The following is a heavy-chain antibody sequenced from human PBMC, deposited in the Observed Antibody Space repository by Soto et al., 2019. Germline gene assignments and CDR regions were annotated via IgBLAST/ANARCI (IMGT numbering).Heavy chain of an antibody. V-gene: IGHV3-23*01. CDR3: VREGSGRYSPGSFDF. D-gene: IGHD6-19*01. Sequence: EVQLLESGGGLVRPGGSLRLSCAASGFTFSNDAMNWVRQAPGKGLEWVSVISGSGGSAYNADSVQGRFTISRDNSKNTLYLQMNSLRAEDTAIYYCVREGSGRYSPGSFDFWGRGTMVTVSS. CDR2: ISGSGGSA. J-gene: IGHJ3*01. CDR1: GFTFSNDA.